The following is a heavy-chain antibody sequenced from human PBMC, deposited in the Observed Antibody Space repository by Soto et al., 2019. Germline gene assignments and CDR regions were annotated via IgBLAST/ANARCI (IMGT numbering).Heavy chain of an antibody. CDR2: ISTYSGDT. CDR1: GYTFFTYD. D-gene: IGHD5-12*01. Sequence: QVHLVQSGVEVKTPGASVKVSCQASGYTFFTYDISWVRQAPGQGLEWMGWISTYSGDTKYAQKFQGRVTMTTDTSTTTAYLELRSLRSDGAAVYYCARHHGPTTSENWFEPWGKGTLVTVSS. V-gene: IGHV1-18*01. J-gene: IGHJ5*02. CDR3: ARHHGPTTSENWFEP.